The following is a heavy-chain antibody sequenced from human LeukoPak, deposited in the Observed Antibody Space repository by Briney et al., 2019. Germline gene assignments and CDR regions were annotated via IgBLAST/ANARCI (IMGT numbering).Heavy chain of an antibody. CDR3: ARGFGSSGYYYVGYYFDY. Sequence: SETLSLTCTVSGGSISSSSYYWGWIRQPPGKGLEWIGSIYYSGSTYYNPSLKSRVTISVYTSKNQFSLKLSSVTAADTAVYYCARGFGSSGYYYVGYYFDYWGQGTLVTVSS. V-gene: IGHV4-39*01. CDR2: IYYSGST. CDR1: GGSISSSSYY. D-gene: IGHD3-22*01. J-gene: IGHJ4*02.